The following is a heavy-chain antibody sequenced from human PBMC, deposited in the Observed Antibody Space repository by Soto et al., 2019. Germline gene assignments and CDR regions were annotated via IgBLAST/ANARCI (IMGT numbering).Heavy chain of an antibody. J-gene: IGHJ4*02. Sequence: GGSLRLSCAASGFTFNDYAMHWVRQAPGKGLEWVSLISWDGENEFYAASVKGRFTISRDNSNDILYLQMNSLRGEDSALYYCAKEFASDGYSYYIDYWGQGTLVTVSS. D-gene: IGHD3-10*01. V-gene: IGHV3-43D*04. CDR3: AKEFASDGYSYYIDY. CDR1: GFTFNDYA. CDR2: ISWDGENE.